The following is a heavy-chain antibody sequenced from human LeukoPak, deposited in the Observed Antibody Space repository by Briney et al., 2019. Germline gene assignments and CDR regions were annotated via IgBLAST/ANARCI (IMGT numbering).Heavy chain of an antibody. V-gene: IGHV3-23*01. CDR1: GFTFSSYA. CDR3: AGVWGPSSAWPWAFEY. D-gene: IGHD6-13*01. J-gene: IGHJ4*02. Sequence: PGGSLRLSCAASGFTFSSYAMSWVRQAPGKGLEWVSTIGSSGDGTYYADSVKGRFTISRDNSKNTLYLQMSGLRPEDTALYYCAGVWGPSSAWPWAFEYWGQGTLVTVSS. CDR2: IGSSGDGT.